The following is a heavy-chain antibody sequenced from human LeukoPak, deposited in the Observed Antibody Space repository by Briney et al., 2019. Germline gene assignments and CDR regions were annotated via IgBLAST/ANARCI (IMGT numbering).Heavy chain of an antibody. CDR2: ISSRSNYI. V-gene: IGHV3-21*01. J-gene: IGHJ6*03. Sequence: GGSLRLSCAASGFTFSSYTMNWVRQAPGKGLEWVSSISSRSNYIYYADSVKGRFTISRDNAKNSLYLQMNSLRAEDTAVYYCARSEAARDYYYYYYMDVWGKGTTVTVSS. D-gene: IGHD6-6*01. CDR3: ARSEAARDYYYYYYMDV. CDR1: GFTFSSYT.